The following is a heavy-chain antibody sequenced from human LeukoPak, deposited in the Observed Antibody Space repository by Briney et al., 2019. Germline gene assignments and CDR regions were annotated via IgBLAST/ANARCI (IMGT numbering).Heavy chain of an antibody. CDR1: GGSISHYY. V-gene: IGHV4-59*08. CDR2: IYYTGST. D-gene: IGHD6-19*01. CDR3: ARQRDSSGWFAFDI. J-gene: IGHJ3*02. Sequence: SETLSLTCTVSGGSISHYYWSWIRQPPGKGLEWIGYIYYTGSTNYNPSLKSRVTISLDTSKNQFSLRLSSVTAADTAVYYCARQRDSSGWFAFDIWGQETMVTVSS.